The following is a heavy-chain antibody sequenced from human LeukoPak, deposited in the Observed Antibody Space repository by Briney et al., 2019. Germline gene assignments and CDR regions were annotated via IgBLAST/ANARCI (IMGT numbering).Heavy chain of an antibody. CDR1: GYTFTTYG. J-gene: IGHJ4*02. CDR3: ARQKRQTTAIDY. V-gene: IGHV1-18*01. CDR2: ISSYNGGA. Sequence: ASVKVSCKASGYTFTTYGFSWVRQAPGQGLEWMGWISSYNGGADYAQKLQGRVTMTTDTSTSTTYMELRSLRSDDTAVYYCARQKRQTTAIDYWGQGTLVTVSS. D-gene: IGHD4-17*01.